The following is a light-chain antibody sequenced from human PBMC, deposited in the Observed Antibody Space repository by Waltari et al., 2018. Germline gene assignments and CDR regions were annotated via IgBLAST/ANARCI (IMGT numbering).Light chain of an antibody. CDR2: DVS. V-gene: IGLV2-11*01. CDR1: SSDVGNYNS. Sequence: QSALTQPRSVSGSPGQSVTISCTGTSSDVGNYNSVSWYQQHPDKAPKLLIYDVSKRPSGVPDRFSGSKSGNAASLTISGLQAEDEADYHCCSLAGSYTWVFGGGTKLTVL. J-gene: IGLJ3*02. CDR3: CSLAGSYTWV.